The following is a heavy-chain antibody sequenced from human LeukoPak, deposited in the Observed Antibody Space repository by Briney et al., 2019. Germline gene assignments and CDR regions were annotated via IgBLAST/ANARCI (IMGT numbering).Heavy chain of an antibody. Sequence: SETLSRTCAVSGYSISSGYYWGWIRQPPGEGLEWIGSIYHSGSTYYNPSLKSRVTISVDTSKNQFSLKLSSVTAADTAVYYCASSHRPTVEDAFDIWGQGTMVTVSS. V-gene: IGHV4-38-2*01. CDR2: IYHSGST. J-gene: IGHJ3*02. CDR1: GYSISSGYY. CDR3: ASSHRPTVEDAFDI. D-gene: IGHD4-11*01.